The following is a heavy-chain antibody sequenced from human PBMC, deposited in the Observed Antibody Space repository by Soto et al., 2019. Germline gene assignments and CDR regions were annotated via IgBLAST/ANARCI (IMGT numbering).Heavy chain of an antibody. CDR3: ARDSSSWYFFDY. V-gene: IGHV1-69*01. CDR2: IIPLWGST. D-gene: IGHD6-13*01. Sequence: QVQLVQSGAEVKKPGSSVKVSCKASGGTLSSFAISWVRQAPGQGLEWIGGIIPLWGSTSYAQKFQGRVTITADDSTNTAYMELNGLRSEDTAVYYCARDSSSWYFFDYWGQGTLVTVSS. CDR1: GGTLSSFA. J-gene: IGHJ4*02.